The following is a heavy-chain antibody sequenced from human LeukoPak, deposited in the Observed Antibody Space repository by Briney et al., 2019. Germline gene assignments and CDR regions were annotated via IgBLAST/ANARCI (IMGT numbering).Heavy chain of an antibody. CDR1: GYTFTDHF. CDR2: ISAYNGNT. Sequence: ASVKVSCEASGYTFTDHFIHWVRQAPGQGLEWMGWISAYNGNTNYAQKLQGRVTMTTDTSTSTAYMELRSLRSDDTAVYYCARDLTITYDFWSGYYSYWGQGTLVTVSS. D-gene: IGHD3-3*01. J-gene: IGHJ4*02. V-gene: IGHV1-18*04. CDR3: ARDLTITYDFWSGYYSY.